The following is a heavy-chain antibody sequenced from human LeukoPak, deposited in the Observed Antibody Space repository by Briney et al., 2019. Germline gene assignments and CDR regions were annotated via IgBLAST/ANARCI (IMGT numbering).Heavy chain of an antibody. V-gene: IGHV1-69*13. CDR2: IIPIFGTA. J-gene: IGHJ4*02. Sequence: ASVKVSCKASGGTFSSYAISWVRQAPGQGLEWMGRIIPIFGTANYAQKFQGRVTITADESTSTAYMELSSLRSEDTAVYYCARGSTGIAAAGPTSFGYWGQGTLVTVSS. CDR1: GGTFSSYA. CDR3: ARGSTGIAAAGPTSFGY. D-gene: IGHD6-13*01.